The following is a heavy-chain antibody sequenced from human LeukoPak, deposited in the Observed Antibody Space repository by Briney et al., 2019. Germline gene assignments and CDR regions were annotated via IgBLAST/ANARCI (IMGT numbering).Heavy chain of an antibody. CDR1: GDSINNYY. D-gene: IGHD5-12*01. V-gene: IGHV4-38-2*02. J-gene: IGHJ4*02. CDR3: ARDSGGYDSDY. Sequence: PSETLSLTCTVSGDSINNYYWSWIRQPPGKGLEWIGSIYHSGSTYYNPSLKSRVTMSVDTSENQFSLKLTSVTAADTAVYYCARDSGGYDSDYWGQGTLVTVSS. CDR2: IYHSGST.